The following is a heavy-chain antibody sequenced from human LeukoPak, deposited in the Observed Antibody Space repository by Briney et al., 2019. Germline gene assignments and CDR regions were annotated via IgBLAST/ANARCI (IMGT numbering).Heavy chain of an antibody. J-gene: IGHJ4*02. D-gene: IGHD4-17*01. Sequence: QPGRSLRLSCTASGFTFGDYAMSWFRQAPGKGLEWVGFIRSKAYGGTTEYAASVKGRFTISRDDSKSIAYLQMNSLKTEDTAVYYCTRLASAYGDYVQVFDYWGQGTLVTVSS. CDR3: TRLASAYGDYVQVFDY. CDR2: IRSKAYGGTT. V-gene: IGHV3-49*03. CDR1: GFTFGDYA.